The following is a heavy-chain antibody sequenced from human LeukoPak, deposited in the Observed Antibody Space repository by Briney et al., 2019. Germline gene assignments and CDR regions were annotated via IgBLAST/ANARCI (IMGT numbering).Heavy chain of an antibody. CDR1: GFTFSSYA. Sequence: GGSLRLSCAASGFTFSSYAMSWVRQAPGKGLGWVSAISGSGGSTYYADSVKGRFTISRDNSKNTLYLQMNSLRAEDTAVYYCAKDLSVGIVVPAARTNWFDPWGQGTLVTVSS. CDR2: ISGSGGST. V-gene: IGHV3-23*01. CDR3: AKDLSVGIVVPAARTNWFDP. J-gene: IGHJ5*02. D-gene: IGHD2-2*01.